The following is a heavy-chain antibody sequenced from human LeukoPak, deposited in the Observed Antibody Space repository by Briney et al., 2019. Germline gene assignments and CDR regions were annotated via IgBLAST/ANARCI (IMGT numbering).Heavy chain of an antibody. J-gene: IGHJ5*02. CDR1: GGSFSGYY. CDR2: IDHSGST. D-gene: IGHD4-17*01. CDR3: ARWASYGDYNNWFDP. Sequence: PSETLSLTCDVYGGSFSGYYWIWIRQPPGRGLEWIGEIDHSGSTKYNPSLKSRVTISLDTSKNQFSLKLSSVTAADTAVYYCARWASYGDYNNWFDPWGQGTLVTVSS. V-gene: IGHV4-34*01.